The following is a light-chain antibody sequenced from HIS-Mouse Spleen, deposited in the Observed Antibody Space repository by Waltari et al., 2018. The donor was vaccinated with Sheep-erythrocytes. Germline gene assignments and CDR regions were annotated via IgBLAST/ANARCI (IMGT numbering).Light chain of an antibody. J-gene: IGLJ3*02. CDR3: SSYAGRKNWV. Sequence: QSALTQPPSASGSPGQSVTISCTGTSSDVGGYNYVSWYQQHPGKAPKLMIYEVSKRPPGVPCRCPGSKSGHTASLTVSGLQGEDEAEYYCSSYAGRKNWVFGGGTKRTVL. V-gene: IGLV2-8*01. CDR2: EVS. CDR1: SSDVGGYNY.